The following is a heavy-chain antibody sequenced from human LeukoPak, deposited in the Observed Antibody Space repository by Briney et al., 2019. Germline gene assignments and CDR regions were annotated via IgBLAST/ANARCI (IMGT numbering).Heavy chain of an antibody. D-gene: IGHD6-19*01. CDR2: INPNGGNT. CDR1: GYTFTSYD. J-gene: IGHJ4*02. CDR3: ARSLAVAWSWVDY. V-gene: IGHV1-8*01. Sequence: ASVKVSCKASGYTFTSYDINWVRQAPGQGLEWMGWINPNGGNTGYAQKFQGRVTMTRNTSISTAYMELSSLRSEDTAVYYCARSLAVAWSWVDYWGQGTLVTVSS.